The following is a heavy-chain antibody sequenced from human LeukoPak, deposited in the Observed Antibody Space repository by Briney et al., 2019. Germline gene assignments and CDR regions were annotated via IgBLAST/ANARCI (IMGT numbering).Heavy chain of an antibody. CDR1: GGSISSYY. CDR2: IYSSGSA. D-gene: IGHD3-16*01. Sequence: SETLSLTCTVTGGSISSYYWSWIRQPPGKRLEWIGYIYSSGSANYNPSLKSRATISVDTSKNHFSLELRSVTAADSAVYYCARGPAGGGYTTFDYWGQGTLVTVFS. J-gene: IGHJ4*02. CDR3: ARGPAGGGYTTFDY. V-gene: IGHV4-59*01.